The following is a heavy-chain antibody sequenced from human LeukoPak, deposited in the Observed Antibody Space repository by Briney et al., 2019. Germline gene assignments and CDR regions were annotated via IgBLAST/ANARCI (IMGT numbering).Heavy chain of an antibody. CDR3: ARGHTAVTRHFDF. V-gene: IGHV3-21*01. CDR2: ISSGGSAI. Sequence: GGSLRLSCEASGFTFTTYSMTWVRQAPGKGLEWVSIISSGGSAIFPADALKGRFTISRDDAKNLLYLDMNSLRAEDTAVYYCARGHTAVTRHFDFWGQGTLVTVSS. D-gene: IGHD4-17*01. CDR1: GFTFTTYS. J-gene: IGHJ4*02.